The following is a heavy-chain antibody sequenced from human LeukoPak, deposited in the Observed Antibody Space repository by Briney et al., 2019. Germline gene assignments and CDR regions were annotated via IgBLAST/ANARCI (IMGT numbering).Heavy chain of an antibody. J-gene: IGHJ6*03. V-gene: IGHV4-59*01. D-gene: IGHD2-2*01. CDR1: VGSIDGYY. CDR2: IYNSGNT. Sequence: PSETLSLTCTVSVGSIDGYYWTCLPQPPGEGRECIVYIYNSGNTNYSPPLKRRVTIPLDTCKRHLSMKMNSVTAAGTAIYYCARGFVCSSTSCWDVWGRGTTVTVS. CDR3: ARGFVCSSTSCWDV.